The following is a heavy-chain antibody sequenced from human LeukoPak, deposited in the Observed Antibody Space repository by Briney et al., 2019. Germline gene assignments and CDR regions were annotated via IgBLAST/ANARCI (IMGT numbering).Heavy chain of an antibody. V-gene: IGHV4-39*07. J-gene: IGHJ5*02. D-gene: IGHD3-22*01. Sequence: SETLSLTCTVSGGSISSSSYYWGWIRQPPGKGLEWIGSIYYSGSTYYNPSLKSRVTISVDTSKNQFSLKLSSVTAADTAVYYCAREIVVVNWFDPWGQGTLVTVSS. CDR3: AREIVVVNWFDP. CDR2: IYYSGST. CDR1: GGSISSSSYY.